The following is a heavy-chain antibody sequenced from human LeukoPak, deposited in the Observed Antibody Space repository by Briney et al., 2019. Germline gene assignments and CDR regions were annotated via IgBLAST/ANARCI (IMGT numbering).Heavy chain of an antibody. CDR2: INHSGST. J-gene: IGHJ4*02. CDR1: GGSFSGYY. D-gene: IGHD3-9*01. V-gene: IGHV4-34*01. Sequence: PSETLSLTCAVYGGSFSGYYWSWIRQPPGKGLEWIGEINHSGSTNYNPSLKSRVTISVDTSKNQFSLKLSSVTAADTAVYYFARLGDYDILTGYYNVTNRIDYWGQGTLVTVSS. CDR3: ARLGDYDILTGYYNVTNRIDY.